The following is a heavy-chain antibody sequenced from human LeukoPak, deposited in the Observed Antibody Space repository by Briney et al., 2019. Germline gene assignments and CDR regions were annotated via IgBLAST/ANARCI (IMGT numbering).Heavy chain of an antibody. D-gene: IGHD6-19*01. CDR1: GGSISSYY. Sequence: SETLSLTCTVSGGSISSYYWSWIREPPRKGLEWIGYIYYSGSTNYNPSLKSRVTISVDTSKNQFSLKLSSVTAADTAVYYCARHEEPWPIDYWGQGTLVTVSS. V-gene: IGHV4-59*08. J-gene: IGHJ4*02. CDR2: IYYSGST. CDR3: ARHEEPWPIDY.